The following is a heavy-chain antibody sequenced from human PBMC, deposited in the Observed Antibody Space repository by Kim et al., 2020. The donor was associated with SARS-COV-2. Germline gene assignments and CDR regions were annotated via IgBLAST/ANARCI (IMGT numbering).Heavy chain of an antibody. CDR3: ARAGPCGSGSCYWGYYYDYGMDG. D-gene: IGHD2-15*01. J-gene: IGHJ6*04. Sequence: SETLSLTCTVSGGSISSSSYYWGWIRQPPGKGLEWIGSIYYSGSTYYNPSLKSRVTISVDTSKNQFSLKLSSVTAADTAVYYCARAGPCGSGSCYWGYYYDYGMDGWGERTTVTVSS. V-gene: IGHV4-39*01. CDR1: GGSISSSSYY. CDR2: IYYSGST.